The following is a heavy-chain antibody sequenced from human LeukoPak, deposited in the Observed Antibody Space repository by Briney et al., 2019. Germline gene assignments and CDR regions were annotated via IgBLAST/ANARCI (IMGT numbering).Heavy chain of an antibody. CDR2: VYPRDSDT. CDR1: GYSFVDYW. CDR3: ARHRGLTGLDY. V-gene: IGHV5-51*01. D-gene: IGHD2-8*02. Sequence: GESLKISCKASGYSFVDYWIGWVRQMPGEGLEWMGIVYPRDSDTRYSPSFQDHVTISADKSITTAYLQWSSLKASDTAMYYCARHRGLTGLDYWGQGTLVTVSS. J-gene: IGHJ4*02.